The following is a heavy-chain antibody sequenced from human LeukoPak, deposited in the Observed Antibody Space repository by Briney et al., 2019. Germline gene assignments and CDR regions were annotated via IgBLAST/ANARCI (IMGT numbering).Heavy chain of an antibody. Sequence: ASVKVSCKASGYTFTSYGISWVRQAPGQGLEWMGWISAYNGNINYAQKLQGRVTMTTDTSTSTAYMELRSLRSDDTAVYYCARTMVRGVIPNYYMDVWGKGTTVTVSS. CDR3: ARTMVRGVIPNYYMDV. CDR1: GYTFTSYG. V-gene: IGHV1-18*01. D-gene: IGHD3-10*01. J-gene: IGHJ6*03. CDR2: ISAYNGNI.